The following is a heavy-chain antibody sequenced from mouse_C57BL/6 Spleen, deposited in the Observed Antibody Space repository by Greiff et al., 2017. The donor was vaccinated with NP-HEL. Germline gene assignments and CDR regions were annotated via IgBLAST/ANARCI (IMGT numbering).Heavy chain of an antibody. CDR1: GYTFTDYE. CDR3: TRLGDYYGSSYWYFDV. J-gene: IGHJ1*03. V-gene: IGHV1-15*01. D-gene: IGHD1-1*01. Sequence: QVQLQQSGAELVRPGASVTLSCKASGYTFTDYEMHWVKQTPVHGLEWIGAIDPETGGTAYNQKFKGKAILTADKSSSTAYMELRSLTSEDSAGYYCTRLGDYYGSSYWYFDVWGTGTTVTVSS. CDR2: IDPETGGT.